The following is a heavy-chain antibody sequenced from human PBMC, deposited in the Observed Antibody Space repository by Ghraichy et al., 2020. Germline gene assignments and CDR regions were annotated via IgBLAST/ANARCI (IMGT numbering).Heavy chain of an antibody. CDR2: IWYDGSNK. V-gene: IGHV3-33*01. CDR1: GFTFSSYG. D-gene: IGHD5-18*01. Sequence: LSLTCAASGFTFSSYGMHWVRQAPGKGLEWVAVIWYDGSNKYYADSVKGRFTISRDNSKNTLYLQMNSLRAEDTAVYYCARDLMGPIQLCAGPDYWGQGTLVTVSS. J-gene: IGHJ4*02. CDR3: ARDLMGPIQLCAGPDY.